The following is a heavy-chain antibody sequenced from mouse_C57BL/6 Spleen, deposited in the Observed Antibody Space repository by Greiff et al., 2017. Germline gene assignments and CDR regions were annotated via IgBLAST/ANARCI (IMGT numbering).Heavy chain of an antibody. CDR2: IDPSDSAT. Sequence: VQLQQPGAELVRPGSSVKLSCKASGYTFTSYWMHWVKQRPIQGLEWIGNIDPSDSATHYNQKFKDKATLTVDKSSSTAYMQLSSLTSEDSAVYYCARSDYYGSRYFDYWGQGTTLTVSS. V-gene: IGHV1-52*01. CDR3: ARSDYYGSRYFDY. J-gene: IGHJ2*01. CDR1: GYTFTSYW. D-gene: IGHD1-1*01.